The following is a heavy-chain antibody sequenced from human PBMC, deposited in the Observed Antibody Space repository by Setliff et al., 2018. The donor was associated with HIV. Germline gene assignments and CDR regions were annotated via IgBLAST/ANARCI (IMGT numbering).Heavy chain of an antibody. CDR1: GGSISSSSYY. Sequence: SETLSLTCTVSGGSISSSSYYWSWIRQPPGKGLEWIGEINHSGSTNYNPSLKSRVTISVDTSKNQFSLKLSSVTAADTAVYYCARRGYYGDFLRYWYFDLWGRG. V-gene: IGHV4-39*07. D-gene: IGHD4-17*01. CDR3: ARRGYYGDFLRYWYFDL. J-gene: IGHJ2*01. CDR2: INHSGST.